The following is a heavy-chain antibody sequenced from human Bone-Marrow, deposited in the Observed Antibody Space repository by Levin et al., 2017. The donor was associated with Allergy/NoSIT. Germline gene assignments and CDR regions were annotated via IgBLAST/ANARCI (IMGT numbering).Heavy chain of an antibody. CDR1: GFTIDASA. Sequence: SCAASGFTIDASAMHWVRQPPGKGLEWVSGITWNSGIIGYADSVKGRFTISRDNAKNSLYLQMNSLRPDDTALYYCTADLVSGGLDVWGQGTTVTVSS. J-gene: IGHJ6*02. D-gene: IGHD2-21*02. V-gene: IGHV3-9*01. CDR2: ITWNSGII. CDR3: TADLVSGGLDV.